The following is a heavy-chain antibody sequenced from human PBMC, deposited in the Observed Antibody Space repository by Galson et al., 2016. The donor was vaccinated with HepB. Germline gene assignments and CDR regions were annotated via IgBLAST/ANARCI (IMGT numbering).Heavy chain of an antibody. V-gene: IGHV3-33*06. Sequence: SLRLSCAASGFTFSTYGMHWVRQAPGKGLEWVAVVWYDGKTQYYADPVKGRFTISRDNSNNMLYLQMNSLRAEDTAVYYCAKDSKPTGGITYWYSDLWGRGTLVTVSS. CDR3: AKDSKPTGGITYWYSDL. CDR2: VWYDGKTQ. J-gene: IGHJ2*01. CDR1: GFTFSTYG. D-gene: IGHD3-10*01.